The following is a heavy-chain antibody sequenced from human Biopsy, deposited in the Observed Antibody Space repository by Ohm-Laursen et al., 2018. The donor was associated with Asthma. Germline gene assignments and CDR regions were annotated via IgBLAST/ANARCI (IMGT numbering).Heavy chain of an antibody. CDR3: ASDFPKDYVRYNFQF. J-gene: IGHJ4*02. CDR1: GYSLTDLS. Sequence: ASAKVSCKISGYSLTDLSMHWVRQAPGQGLEWMGGHDHEEGGTVNARRFQGRVTMTEDTSTDTAYMELSSPSSDDTAVYYCASDFPKDYVRYNFQFWGQGTLVTVSS. D-gene: IGHD4-17*01. V-gene: IGHV1-24*01. CDR2: HDHEEGGT.